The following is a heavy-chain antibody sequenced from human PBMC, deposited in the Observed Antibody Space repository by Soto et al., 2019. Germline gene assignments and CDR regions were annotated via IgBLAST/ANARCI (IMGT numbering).Heavy chain of an antibody. CDR3: ARGATVTQYDY. CDR1: GVSXSSGSLC. J-gene: IGHJ4*02. V-gene: IGHV4-61*01. Sequence: SXTXSLTCPVSGVSXSSGSLCWAWIRQPPGKGLEWIGFGSYSGTNNYKPSLKSRVTISVETSRSQISLKVSSLTAADTAVYYCARGATVTQYDYWGQGTLGTVSS. D-gene: IGHD4-17*01. CDR2: GSYSGTN.